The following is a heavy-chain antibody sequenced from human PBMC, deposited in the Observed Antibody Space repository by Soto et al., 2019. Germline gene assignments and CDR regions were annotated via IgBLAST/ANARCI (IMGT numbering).Heavy chain of an antibody. Sequence: EVQLMESGGGLVQPGGSLRLSCEVSGFTFSRNAMHWVRQAPGKGLEYVSAISSNGGSTYYANSVKGRFTISRDNSKNTLYLKMGSLRAKDMAVYYCARGGSGYDLWFDPWGQGTLVTVSS. D-gene: IGHD5-12*01. CDR1: GFTFSRNA. CDR2: ISSNGGST. V-gene: IGHV3-64*01. J-gene: IGHJ5*02. CDR3: ARGGSGYDLWFDP.